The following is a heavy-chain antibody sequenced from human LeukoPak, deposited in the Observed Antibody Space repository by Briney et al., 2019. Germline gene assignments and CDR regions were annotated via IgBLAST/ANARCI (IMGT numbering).Heavy chain of an antibody. CDR1: GGSFSGYY. CDR2: INHSGST. J-gene: IGHJ6*03. D-gene: IGHD3-10*01. V-gene: IGHV4-34*01. Sequence: SETLSLTCAVYGGSFSGYYWSWIRQPPGKGLEWIGEINHSGSTNYNPSLKSRVTISVDTSKNQFSLKLSSVTAADTAVYYCARGSGGQKGNMDVWGKGTTGTVSS. CDR3: ARGSGGQKGNMDV.